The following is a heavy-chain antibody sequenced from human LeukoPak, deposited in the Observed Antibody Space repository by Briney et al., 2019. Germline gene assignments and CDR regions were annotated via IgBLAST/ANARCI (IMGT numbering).Heavy chain of an antibody. CDR3: TTLYDILTGYGD. D-gene: IGHD3-9*01. CDR2: IKSKTDGGTT. Sequence: PGGSLRLSCAASGFTFSDYYMSWIRQAPGKGLEWVGRIKSKTDGGTTDYAAPVKGRFTISRDDSKNTLYLQMNSLKTEDTAVYYCTTLYDILTGYGDWGQGTLVTVSS. CDR1: GFTFSDYY. J-gene: IGHJ4*02. V-gene: IGHV3-15*01.